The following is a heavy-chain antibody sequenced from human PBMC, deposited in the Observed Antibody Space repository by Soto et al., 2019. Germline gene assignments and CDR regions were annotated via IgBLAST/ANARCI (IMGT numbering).Heavy chain of an antibody. J-gene: IGHJ3*01. CDR2: IKSKTDCGTT. CDR3: TTDIGTLLWFGSP. Sequence: PGGSLRLSCTASGFTFGDYAMSWFRQAPGKGLEWVGRIKSKTDCGTTDYAAPVKGRFTISRDDSKNTLYLQMNSLKTEDTAVYYCTTDIGTLLWFGSPWGQGTMVTVSS. D-gene: IGHD3-10*01. CDR1: GFTFGDYA. V-gene: IGHV3-15*01.